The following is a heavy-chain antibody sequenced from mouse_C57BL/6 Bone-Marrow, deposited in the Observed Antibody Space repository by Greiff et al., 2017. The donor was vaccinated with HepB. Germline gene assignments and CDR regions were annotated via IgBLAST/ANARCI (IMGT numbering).Heavy chain of an antibody. D-gene: IGHD2-2*01. CDR3: VRHGRLPYAMDY. Sequence: EVQRVESGGGLVQPKGSLKLSCAASGFSFNTYAMNWVRQAPGKGLEWVARIRSKSNNYATYYADSVKDRFTISRDDSESMLYLQMNNLKTEDTAMYYCVRHGRLPYAMDYWGQGTSVTVSS. V-gene: IGHV10-1*01. J-gene: IGHJ4*01. CDR1: GFSFNTYA. CDR2: IRSKSNNYAT.